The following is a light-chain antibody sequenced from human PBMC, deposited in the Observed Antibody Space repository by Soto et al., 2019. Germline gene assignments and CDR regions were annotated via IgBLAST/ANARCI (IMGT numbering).Light chain of an antibody. V-gene: IGKV3-20*01. J-gene: IGKJ5*01. CDR1: QSVSSTY. CDR3: QQYGGSPPIT. CDR2: GAS. Sequence: VLTQSPGALSLFPGERATPSCRASQSVSSTYLAWYQHKPGQAPRLLIYGASRRATGIPDRFSGSGSGTDFTLTISRLEPEDFAVYYCQQYGGSPPITFGQGTRLEIK.